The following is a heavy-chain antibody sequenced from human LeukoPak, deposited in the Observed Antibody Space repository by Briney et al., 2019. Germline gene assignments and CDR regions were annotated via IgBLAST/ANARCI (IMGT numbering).Heavy chain of an antibody. Sequence: GGSLRLSCATSGFTFSSYAMHWVRQAPGKGLEWVAVISYDGSNKYYADSVKGRFTISRDNSKNTLYLQMNSLRAEDTAVYYCARDTNHIVGATPTVVDYWGQGTLVTVSS. J-gene: IGHJ4*02. V-gene: IGHV3-30-3*01. CDR2: ISYDGSNK. D-gene: IGHD1-26*01. CDR1: GFTFSSYA. CDR3: ARDTNHIVGATPTVVDY.